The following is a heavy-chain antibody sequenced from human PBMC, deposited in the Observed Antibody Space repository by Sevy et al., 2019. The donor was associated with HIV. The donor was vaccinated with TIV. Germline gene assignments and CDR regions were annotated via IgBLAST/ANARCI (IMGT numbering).Heavy chain of an antibody. D-gene: IGHD3-9*01. CDR3: ARGSGYDILTGYYKPSYYFDY. J-gene: IGHJ4*02. V-gene: IGHV1-18*01. CDR2: ISAYNGNT. CDR1: GYTFTSYG. Sequence: ASVKVSCKASGYTFTSYGISWVRQAPGQELEWMGWISAYNGNTNYAQKLQGRVTMTTDTSTSTAYMELRSLRSDDTAVYYCARGSGYDILTGYYKPSYYFDYWGQGTLVTVSS.